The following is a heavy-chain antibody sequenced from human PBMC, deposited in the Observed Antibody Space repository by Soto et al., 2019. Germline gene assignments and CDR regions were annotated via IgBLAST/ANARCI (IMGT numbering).Heavy chain of an antibody. V-gene: IGHV5-51*01. J-gene: IGHJ6*02. CDR1: AYRFSNSW. Sequence: GESLKISCQGSAYRFSNSWVGWVRQMPGRGLEWMGIIYAGDSDTRYSPSFQGQVTISADKSISTVYLQWGSLKASDTAMYYCATSGHAYSYGMDVWGQGTTVTVSS. D-gene: IGHD1-26*01. CDR3: ATSGHAYSYGMDV. CDR2: IYAGDSDT.